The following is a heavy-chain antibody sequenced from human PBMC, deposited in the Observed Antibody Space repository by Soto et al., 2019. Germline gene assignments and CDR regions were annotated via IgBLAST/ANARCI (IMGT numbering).Heavy chain of an antibody. V-gene: IGHV4-61*01. D-gene: IGHD3-3*01. Sequence: PSETLSLTCTVSGGSVSNDNFYWSWIRQPPGKGLEWIGYVHSSGITNYNPSLKRRVTISVDTSRNQFSLKLSSVTAADAAVYYCARDRGDYDFWRLDYWGQGTLVTVSS. CDR3: ARDRGDYDFWRLDY. CDR2: VHSSGIT. J-gene: IGHJ4*02. CDR1: GGSVSNDNFY.